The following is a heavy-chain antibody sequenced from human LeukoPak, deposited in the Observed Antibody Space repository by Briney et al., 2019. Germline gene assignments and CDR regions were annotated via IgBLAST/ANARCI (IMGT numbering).Heavy chain of an antibody. CDR2: ISAYNGNT. J-gene: IGHJ4*02. CDR1: GYTFTSYG. V-gene: IGHV1-18*01. CDR3: ARGNINQSKYRRLVAVGY. D-gene: IGHD2-15*01. Sequence: GASVKVSCKASGYTFTSYGISWVRQAPGQGLEWMGWISAYNGNTNYAQKFQGRVTMTRNTSISTAYMELSSLRSEDTAVYYCARGNINQSKYRRLVAVGYWGQGTLVTVSS.